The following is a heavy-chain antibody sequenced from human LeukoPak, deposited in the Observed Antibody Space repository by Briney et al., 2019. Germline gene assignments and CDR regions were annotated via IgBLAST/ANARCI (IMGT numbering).Heavy chain of an antibody. V-gene: IGHV3-33*01. J-gene: IGHJ4*02. Sequence: GGSLRLSCAASGFTFSSYGMHWVRQAPGKGLEWVAVIWYDGSNKYYADSVKGRFTISRDNSKNTLYLQMNSLRAEDTAVYYCARDVRLQYYFDYWGQGTLVTVSS. CDR2: IWYDGSNK. CDR1: GFTFSSYG. CDR3: ARDVRLQYYFDY.